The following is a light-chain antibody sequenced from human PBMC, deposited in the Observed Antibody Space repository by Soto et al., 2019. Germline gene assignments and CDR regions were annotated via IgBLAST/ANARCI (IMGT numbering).Light chain of an antibody. Sequence: DIVLTRAPGTLSLSPGERATLSCRASQSVSNNFLAWYQQKPGQAPRLLISDASSRATGIPDRFSGSGSGADFTLTISRLEPEDFAVYYCQQYGSLPYTFGQGAKLDIK. J-gene: IGKJ2*01. V-gene: IGKV3-20*01. CDR2: DAS. CDR1: QSVSNNF. CDR3: QQYGSLPYT.